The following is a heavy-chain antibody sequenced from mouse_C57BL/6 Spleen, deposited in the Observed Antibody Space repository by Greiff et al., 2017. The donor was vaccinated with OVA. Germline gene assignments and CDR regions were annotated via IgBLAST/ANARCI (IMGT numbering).Heavy chain of an antibody. CDR1: GFTFSSYA. J-gene: IGHJ2*01. V-gene: IGHV5-9-1*02. CDR2: ISSGGDYI. Sequence: EVQLVESGEGLVKPGGSLKLSCAASGFTFSSYAMSWVRQTPEKSLEWVAYISSGGDYIYYADTVKGRFTISRDNARNTLYLQMSSLKSEDTAMYYCTREDYGYYFDYCGQGTTLTVSS. CDR3: TREDYGYYFDY. D-gene: IGHD1-1*01.